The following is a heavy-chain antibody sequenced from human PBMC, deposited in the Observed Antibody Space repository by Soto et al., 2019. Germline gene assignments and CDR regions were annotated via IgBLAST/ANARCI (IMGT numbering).Heavy chain of an antibody. CDR2: ISYDGSNN. J-gene: IGHJ3*01. CDR3: ARERRYYGSGSYSDAFDV. V-gene: IGHV3-30-3*01. Sequence: QVQLVESGGGVVQPGRSLRLSCAASGFTFSSYAIHWVRLAPGKGLEWVAVISYDGSNNYYADSVKGRFTISRDNSKNTLYLQMNSLRTEDTAVYYCARERRYYGSGSYSDAFDVWGQGTMVTVSS. CDR1: GFTFSSYA. D-gene: IGHD3-10*01.